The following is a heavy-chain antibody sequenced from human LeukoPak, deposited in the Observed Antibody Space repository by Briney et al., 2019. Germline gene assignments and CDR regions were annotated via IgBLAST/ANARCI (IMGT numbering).Heavy chain of an antibody. Sequence: GESLKISCKGSGYSFTSYWIGWVRQMPGKGLEWMGIIYPGDSDTRYGPSFQGQVTISADKSISTAYLQWSSLKASDTAMYYCASGRIAAAVHFDYWGQGTLVTVSS. D-gene: IGHD6-13*01. CDR2: IYPGDSDT. CDR3: ASGRIAAAVHFDY. CDR1: GYSFTSYW. J-gene: IGHJ4*02. V-gene: IGHV5-51*01.